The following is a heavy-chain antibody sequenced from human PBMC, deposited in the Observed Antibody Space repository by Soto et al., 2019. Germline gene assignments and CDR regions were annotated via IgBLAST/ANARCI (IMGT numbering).Heavy chain of an antibody. D-gene: IGHD3-9*01. J-gene: IGHJ4*02. CDR2: MSHSGIT. Sequence: QLQLQESGPALVRPSETLSLNCVVSGGSTSSSIHYWGWIRQPPGKGLEWIGSMSHSGITHYNPSLKSRVNISADKSKNQFSLTLTTVTPADTAVYFCARHMDYNILTGYFDWGQGTLVTVSS. CDR1: GGSTSSSIHY. CDR3: ARHMDYNILTGYFD. V-gene: IGHV4-39*01.